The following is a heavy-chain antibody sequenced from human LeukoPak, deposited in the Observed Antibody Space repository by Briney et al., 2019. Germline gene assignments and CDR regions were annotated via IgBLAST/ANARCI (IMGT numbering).Heavy chain of an antibody. CDR1: GGSISGHY. D-gene: IGHD2-8*01. CDR3: ARIGVGGHFQH. J-gene: IGHJ1*01. Sequence: SETLSLTCTVSGGSISGHYWSWIRQPPGKGLEWIGYIYYSGSTNYNPSLKSRVTISVDTSKNQVSLKVSSVTAADTAVYYCARIGVGGHFQHWGQGTLVTVSS. CDR2: IYYSGST. V-gene: IGHV4-59*11.